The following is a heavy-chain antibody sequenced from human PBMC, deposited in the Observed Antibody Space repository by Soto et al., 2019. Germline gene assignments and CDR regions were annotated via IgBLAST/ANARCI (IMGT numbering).Heavy chain of an antibody. CDR3: ARHSVATIRDAFDI. Sequence: SETLSLTCTVSGGSISSSSYYWGWIRQPPGKGLEWIGSIYYSGSTYYNPSLKSRVTISVDTSKNQFSLKLSSVTAADTAVYYCARHSVATIRDAFDIWGQGTMVTVSS. J-gene: IGHJ3*02. CDR2: IYYSGST. D-gene: IGHD5-12*01. CDR1: GGSISSSSYY. V-gene: IGHV4-39*01.